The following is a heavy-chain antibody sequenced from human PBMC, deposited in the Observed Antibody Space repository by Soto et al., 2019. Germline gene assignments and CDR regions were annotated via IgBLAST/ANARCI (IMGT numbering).Heavy chain of an antibody. CDR3: AANFDY. Sequence: GGSLRLSCAASGFTFSSYGMHWFRQAPGKGLEWVAVISYDGSNKYYADSVKGRFTISRDNSKSTLYLQINSLRTEDTAVYYCAANFDYWGQGTLVTVSP. V-gene: IGHV3-30*03. CDR1: GFTFSSYG. J-gene: IGHJ4*02. CDR2: ISYDGSNK.